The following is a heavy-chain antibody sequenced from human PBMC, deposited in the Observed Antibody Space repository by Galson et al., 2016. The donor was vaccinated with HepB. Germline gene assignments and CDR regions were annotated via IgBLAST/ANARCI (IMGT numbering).Heavy chain of an antibody. V-gene: IGHV4-39*01. CDR2: IYYSGST. CDR1: GGSISNSYYS. J-gene: IGHJ5*02. D-gene: IGHD3-16*01. CDR3: ARHPLGLLGGGGTDLVPS. Sequence: ETLSLTCTVSGGSISNSYYSWGWIRQPPGKGLVWIGSIYYSGSTYYNPSLERRVTISVDTSTNQFSLKLSSVTAADTAVYYCARHPLGLLGGGGTDLVPSWGQGTLVTVSS.